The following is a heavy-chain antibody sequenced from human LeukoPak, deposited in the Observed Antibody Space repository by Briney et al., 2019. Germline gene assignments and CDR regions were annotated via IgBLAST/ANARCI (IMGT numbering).Heavy chain of an antibody. J-gene: IGHJ4*02. Sequence: GGSLRLSCAASGFTFDMYDMHWVRQAPGKGLEWVAFISNDGSNKYYSDSLKGRFTISRDKSKNTLYLQMSSLRAEDSAIYYCHYYYDSSGLTLDYWGQGTLVTVSS. CDR2: ISNDGSNK. CDR3: HYYYDSSGLTLDY. D-gene: IGHD3-22*01. V-gene: IGHV3-30*03. CDR1: GFTFDMYD.